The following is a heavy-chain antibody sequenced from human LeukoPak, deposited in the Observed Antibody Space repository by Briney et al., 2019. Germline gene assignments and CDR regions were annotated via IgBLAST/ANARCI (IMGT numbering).Heavy chain of an antibody. D-gene: IGHD3-22*01. CDR1: GYTFTSYD. CDR3: ASGYYYDSSGYLPDHY. J-gene: IGHJ4*02. CDR2: MNPNSGNT. V-gene: IGHV1-8*01. Sequence: GASVKVSCKASGYTFTSYDINWVRQATGQGLEWMGWMNPNSGNTGYAQKFQGRVTMPRNTSISTAYMELSSLRSEDTAVYYCASGYYYDSSGYLPDHYWGQGTLVTVSS.